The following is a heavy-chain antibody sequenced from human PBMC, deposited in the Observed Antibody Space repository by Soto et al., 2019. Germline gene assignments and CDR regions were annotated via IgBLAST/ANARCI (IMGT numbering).Heavy chain of an antibody. J-gene: IGHJ5*02. V-gene: IGHV1-69*04. Sequence: SVKVSCKASGGTFSSYTISWVRQAPGQGLEWMGRIIPILGIANYAQKFQGRVTITADKSTSTAYMELSSLRSEDTAVYYCARDQDYYDSSGYQNWFDPWGQGTLVTVSS. CDR1: GGTFSSYT. CDR3: ARDQDYYDSSGYQNWFDP. D-gene: IGHD3-22*01. CDR2: IIPILGIA.